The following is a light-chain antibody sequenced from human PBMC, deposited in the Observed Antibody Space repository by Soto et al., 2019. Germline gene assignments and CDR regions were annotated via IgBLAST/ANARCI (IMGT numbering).Light chain of an antibody. V-gene: IGKV4-1*01. J-gene: IGKJ3*01. CDR2: WAS. Sequence: DIVMTQSPDSLAVSLGEXATINCKSSQSVLYSSDNKNYLAWYQQKPGQPPKLLIYWASTRESGVPDRFSGSGSGTDFTLTIGSLQAADVAVYYCQQYYSTPFTFGPGTKVDIK. CDR3: QQYYSTPFT. CDR1: QSVLYSSDNKNY.